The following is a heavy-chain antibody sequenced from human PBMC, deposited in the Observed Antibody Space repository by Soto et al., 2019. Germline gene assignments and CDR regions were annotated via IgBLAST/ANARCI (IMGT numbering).Heavy chain of an antibody. CDR3: AGQIWFSH. J-gene: IGHJ5*02. CDR2: IYYSGST. Sequence: SETLSLTCTVSGGSISSSSYYWGWIRQPPGKGLEWIGSIYYSGSTYYNPSLKSRVSISVDTSKNQFSLKLSSVTAADTAVYYCAGQIWFSHWGQGTLVTVSS. CDR1: GGSISSSSYY. V-gene: IGHV4-39*01.